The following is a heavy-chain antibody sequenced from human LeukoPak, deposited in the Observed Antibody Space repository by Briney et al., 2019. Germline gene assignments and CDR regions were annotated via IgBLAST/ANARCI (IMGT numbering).Heavy chain of an antibody. Sequence: ASVKVSCKASGYTFTGYYIHWVRQAPGQGLEWMGWINPTSGDTNYVRKFQGRVTMTRDTSISTTYMELNTLRSDDTAVYYCAKDNRYYYDTSGLRGIDYWGLGTLVTVSS. J-gene: IGHJ4*02. CDR1: GYTFTGYY. V-gene: IGHV1-2*02. CDR2: INPTSGDT. CDR3: AKDNRYYYDTSGLRGIDY. D-gene: IGHD3-22*01.